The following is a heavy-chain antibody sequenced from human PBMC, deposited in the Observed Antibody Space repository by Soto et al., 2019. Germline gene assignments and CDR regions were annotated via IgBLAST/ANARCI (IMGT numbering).Heavy chain of an antibody. D-gene: IGHD3-3*01. CDR1: GYTFTSYA. V-gene: IGHV1-3*01. J-gene: IGHJ6*02. CDR2: INAGNGNT. CDR3: ARGFDFWSGPYYYYGMDV. Sequence: GASVKVSCTASGYTFTSYAMHWVRQAPGQRLEWMGWINAGNGNTKYSQKFQGRVTITRDTSASTAYMELSSLRSEDTAVYYCARGFDFWSGPYYYYGMDVWGQGTTVTVSS.